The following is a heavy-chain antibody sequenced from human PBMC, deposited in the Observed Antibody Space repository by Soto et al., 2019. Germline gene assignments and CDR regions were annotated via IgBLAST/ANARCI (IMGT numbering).Heavy chain of an antibody. J-gene: IGHJ4*02. CDR3: ARHGGIYGSSEIDY. D-gene: IGHD6-6*01. V-gene: IGHV4-39*01. CDR1: GGSISSSSYY. Sequence: SETLSLTCTVSGGSISSSSYYWGWIRQPPGKGLEWIGTIYYSGSTYYNPSLKSRVTISVDTSKSQFSLKLTSVTAADTGVYSCARHGGIYGSSEIDYWGPGTLVTVSS. CDR2: IYYSGST.